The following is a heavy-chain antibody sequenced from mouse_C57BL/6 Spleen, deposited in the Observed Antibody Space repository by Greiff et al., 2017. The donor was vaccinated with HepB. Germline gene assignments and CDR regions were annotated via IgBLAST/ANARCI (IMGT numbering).Heavy chain of an antibody. CDR1: GFTFSDYG. Sequence: EVQRVESGGGLVKPGGSLKLSCAASGFTFSDYGMHWVRQAPEKGLEWVAYISSGSSTIYYADTVKGRFTISRDNAKNTLFLQMTSLRSEDTAMYYCANYYSNYDWYLDVWGTGTTVTVSS. V-gene: IGHV5-17*01. CDR3: ANYYSNYDWYLDV. J-gene: IGHJ1*03. D-gene: IGHD2-5*01. CDR2: ISSGSSTI.